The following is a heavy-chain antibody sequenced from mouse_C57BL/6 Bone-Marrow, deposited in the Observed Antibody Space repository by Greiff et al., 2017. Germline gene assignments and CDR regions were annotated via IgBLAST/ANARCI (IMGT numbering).Heavy chain of an antibody. D-gene: IGHD2-4*01. V-gene: IGHV1-18*01. Sequence: SGPELVKPGASVKIPCKASGYTFTDYNMDWVKQSHGKSLEWIGDINPNNGGTNYNQKFKGKATLTVDKSSSTAYMELRSLTSEDTAVYYCARGYDYDGYYAMDYWGQGTSVTVSS. J-gene: IGHJ4*01. CDR2: INPNNGGT. CDR1: GYTFTDYN. CDR3: ARGYDYDGYYAMDY.